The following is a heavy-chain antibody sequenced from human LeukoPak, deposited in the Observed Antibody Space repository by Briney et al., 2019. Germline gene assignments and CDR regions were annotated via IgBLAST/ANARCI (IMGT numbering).Heavy chain of an antibody. J-gene: IGHJ4*02. CDR3: ARDAGKTRLDY. D-gene: IGHD3-10*01. Sequence: PGGSLRLSCVVSGITFSKSGMHWVRQAPGKGLEWLAFIWSGGTNQYYADSVKGRITISRDNSKNMVYLQVSSLRVEDTAVYYCARDAGKTRLDYWGQGTLVTVSS. CDR1: GITFSKSG. V-gene: IGHV3-33*01. CDR2: IWSGGTNQ.